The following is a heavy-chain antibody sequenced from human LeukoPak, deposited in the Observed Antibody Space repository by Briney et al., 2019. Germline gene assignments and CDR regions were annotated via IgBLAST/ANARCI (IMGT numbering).Heavy chain of an antibody. Sequence: SQTLSLTCTVSGGSISSGSYYWSWLRQPAGKGLEWIGRIYTSGSTNYNPSLKSRVSISVDTSKNQFSLKLSSVTAADTAVYCCARLSFPWFDPWGQGTLVTVSS. V-gene: IGHV4-61*02. CDR2: IYTSGST. CDR3: ARLSFPWFDP. CDR1: GGSISSGSYY. J-gene: IGHJ5*02.